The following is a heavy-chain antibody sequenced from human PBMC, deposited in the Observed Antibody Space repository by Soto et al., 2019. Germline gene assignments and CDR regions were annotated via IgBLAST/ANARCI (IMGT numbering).Heavy chain of an antibody. CDR3: ARDLDSYGHQDFYYYYGMDV. V-gene: IGHV3-21*01. CDR2: ISSSSSYI. Sequence: KPGGSLRLSCAASGFTFSSYSMNWVRQAPGKGLEWVSSISSSSSYIYYADSVKGRFTISRDNAKNSLYLQMNSLRAEDTAVYYCARDLDSYGHQDFYYYYGMDVWGQGTTVTVSS. D-gene: IGHD5-18*01. J-gene: IGHJ6*02. CDR1: GFTFSSYS.